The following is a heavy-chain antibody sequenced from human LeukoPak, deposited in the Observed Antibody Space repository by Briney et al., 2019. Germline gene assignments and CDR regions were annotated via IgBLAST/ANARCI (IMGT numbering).Heavy chain of an antibody. CDR2: ISYDGSNK. D-gene: IGHD6-13*01. CDR1: GFTSSSYG. CDR3: ARHTGAIAAAGFDY. J-gene: IGHJ4*02. V-gene: IGHV3-30*03. Sequence: PGRSLRLSCAASGFTSSSYGMHWVRQAPGKGLEWVAVISYDGSNKYYADSVKGRFTISRDNSKNTLYLQMNSLRAEDTAVYYCARHTGAIAAAGFDYWGQGTLVTVSS.